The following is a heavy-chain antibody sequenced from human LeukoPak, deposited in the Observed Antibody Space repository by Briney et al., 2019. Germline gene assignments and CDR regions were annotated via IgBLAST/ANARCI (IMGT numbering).Heavy chain of an antibody. J-gene: IGHJ6*04. V-gene: IGHV3-23*01. Sequence: GGSLRLSCVASGFPFSVYAMSWVRQAPGKGLEWVSAVSGNSGSTYYADSVKGRFTVSRDNSKNTLYLQMNSLRAEDTAVYYCAKPPTVNQPGGDVWAKGPRSPSPQ. CDR2: VSGNSGST. CDR3: AKPPTVNQPGGDV. CDR1: GFPFSVYA. D-gene: IGHD1-14*01.